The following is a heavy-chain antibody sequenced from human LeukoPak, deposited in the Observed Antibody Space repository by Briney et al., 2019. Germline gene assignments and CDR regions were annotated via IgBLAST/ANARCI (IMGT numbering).Heavy chain of an antibody. J-gene: IGHJ1*01. D-gene: IGHD1-26*01. CDR3: ARGGVGLTVGNFQH. V-gene: IGHV6-1*01. CDR1: GDSFSSNSAA. CDR2: TYYRSNWYD. Sequence: SQTLSLTCAISGDSFSSNSAAWHWIRQSPSRGLEWLGRTYYRSNWYDDYALSVKGRITINPDTSKNQVSLQLNSVTPEDTAVYYCARGGVGLTVGNFQHWGQGTLVTVSS.